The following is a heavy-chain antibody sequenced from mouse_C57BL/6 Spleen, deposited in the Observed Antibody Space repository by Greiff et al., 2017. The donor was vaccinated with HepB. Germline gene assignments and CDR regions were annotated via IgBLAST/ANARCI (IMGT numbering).Heavy chain of an antibody. V-gene: IGHV1-55*01. Sequence: VQLQQSGAELVKPGASVKMSCKASGYTFTSYWITWVKQRPGQGLEWIGDIYPGSGSTNYNEKFKSKATLTVDTSSSTAYMQLSSLTSEDSAVYYCARYKYYGSSYPYFDYWGQGTTLTVSS. J-gene: IGHJ2*01. D-gene: IGHD1-1*01. CDR2: IYPGSGST. CDR1: GYTFTSYW. CDR3: ARYKYYGSSYPYFDY.